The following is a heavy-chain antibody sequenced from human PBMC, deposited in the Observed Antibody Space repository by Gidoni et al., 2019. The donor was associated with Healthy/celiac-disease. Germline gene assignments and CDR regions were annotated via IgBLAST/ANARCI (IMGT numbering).Heavy chain of an antibody. J-gene: IGHJ6*02. Sequence: EVHLVESGGGLVQPGGSLRLSCAVSGFTFSDHYMDWVRQAPGKGLEWVGRTRNKANSYITEDAASVKGRFTSSRDDSKNSLYLQMNSLKSEDTAVYYCARGGSGWSYYYYGMDVWGQGTTVTVSS. CDR1: GFTFSDHY. V-gene: IGHV3-72*01. D-gene: IGHD6-19*01. CDR3: ARGGSGWSYYYYGMDV. CDR2: TRNKANSYIT.